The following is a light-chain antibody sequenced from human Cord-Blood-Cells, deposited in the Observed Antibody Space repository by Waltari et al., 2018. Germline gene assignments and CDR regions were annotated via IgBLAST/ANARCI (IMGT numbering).Light chain of an antibody. V-gene: IGLV1-40*01. CDR1: SPNIGAGYD. CDR2: GNS. CDR3: QSYDSSLSGYV. Sequence: QSVLTQPPSVSGAPGQRVTISCTGSSPNIGAGYDVHWYQQLPGTAPKLLISGNSNRPAGVTYRFSVSKSGTSASLAMTGIQAEDEADYYCQSYDSSLSGYVFGTGTKVTVL. J-gene: IGLJ1*01.